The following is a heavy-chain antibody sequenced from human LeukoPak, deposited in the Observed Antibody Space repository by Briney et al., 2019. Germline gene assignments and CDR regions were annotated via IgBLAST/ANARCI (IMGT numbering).Heavy chain of an antibody. J-gene: IGHJ4*02. V-gene: IGHV4-61*01. CDR2: IYYTGST. Sequence: PSETLSLTCTVSGGSVSSDSYYWSWIRQPPGNGLEWIGYIYYTGSTNYNPSLKSRVTISVALSKNQFSLTLTSVTAAATAVYSCATKGPRRGYFDSWGQGTLVAVSS. CDR3: ATKGPRRGYFDS. CDR1: GGSVSSDSYY.